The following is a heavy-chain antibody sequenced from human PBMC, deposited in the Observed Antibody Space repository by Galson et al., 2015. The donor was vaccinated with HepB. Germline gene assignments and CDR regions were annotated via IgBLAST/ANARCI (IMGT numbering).Heavy chain of an antibody. D-gene: IGHD3-9*01. CDR1: GFSLSTSGVG. CDR3: AQRRLGYDWEDY. Sequence: ALVKPTQTLTLTCTFSGFSLSTSGVGVGWIRQPPGKALEWLALIYWDDDKRYSPSLKSRLAITQDTSKNQVVLTMTNMDPVDTATYYCAQRRLGYDWEDYWGQGTLVTVSS. CDR2: IYWDDDK. J-gene: IGHJ4*02. V-gene: IGHV2-5*02.